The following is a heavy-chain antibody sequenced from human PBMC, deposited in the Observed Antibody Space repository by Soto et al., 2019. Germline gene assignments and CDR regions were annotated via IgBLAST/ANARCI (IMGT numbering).Heavy chain of an antibody. D-gene: IGHD2-15*01. CDR2: IGSDYKT. Sequence: LSCAASGFIFRNYDMHWVRQGTGKGLEWVSAIGSDYKTYYAGSVKGRFTISRENAGNSLYLQMNSLTAGDTATYYCSRRYCSGDRCPGIGFDYWGRGILVTVSS. J-gene: IGHJ4*02. CDR3: SRRYCSGDRCPGIGFDY. V-gene: IGHV3-13*01. CDR1: GFIFRNYD.